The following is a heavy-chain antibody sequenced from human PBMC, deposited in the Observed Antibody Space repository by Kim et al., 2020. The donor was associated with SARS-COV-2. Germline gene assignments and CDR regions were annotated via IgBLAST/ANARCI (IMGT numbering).Heavy chain of an antibody. Sequence: GGSLRLSCAASGFTFSDYSMSWIRQAPGKGLEWISYISNSGSIIYHADSVKGRFTISRDNAKNSLYLQMYSLRAEDTAVYYCARSYRVTVGFWGQLTLVT. D-gene: IGHD1-26*01. J-gene: IGHJ4*02. CDR3: ARSYRVTVGF. CDR2: ISNSGSII. V-gene: IGHV3-11*01. CDR1: GFTFSDYS.